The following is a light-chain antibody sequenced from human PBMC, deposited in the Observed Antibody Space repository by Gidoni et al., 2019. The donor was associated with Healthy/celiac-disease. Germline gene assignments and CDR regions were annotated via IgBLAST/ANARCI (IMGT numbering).Light chain of an antibody. V-gene: IGLV1-40*01. CDR1: SSNIGEGYD. CDR3: QSYDSSLSGSV. CDR2: SNS. J-gene: IGLJ2*01. Sequence: QSVLTQPPSVSGPPRQRVTISFTGTSSNIGEGYDVNRYQQLPGTAPKLLIYSNSNPPSGVPDRFSGSKSGTSASLAITGLQAEDEADYYCQSYDSSLSGSVFGGGTKLTVL.